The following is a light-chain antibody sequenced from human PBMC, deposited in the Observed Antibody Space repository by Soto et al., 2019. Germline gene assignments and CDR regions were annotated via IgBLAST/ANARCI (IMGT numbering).Light chain of an antibody. V-gene: IGLV2-8*01. CDR3: SSYAGSNNLYVV. CDR1: SSDVGGYNY. Sequence: QSVLTQPPSASGSPGQSVTISCTGTSSDVGGYNYVSWYQQHPGKAPKLMISEVSKRPSGVPDRFSGSKSGNTASLTVSGLQAEDEDDYYCSSYAGSNNLYVVFGGGTQLTVL. CDR2: EVS. J-gene: IGLJ2*01.